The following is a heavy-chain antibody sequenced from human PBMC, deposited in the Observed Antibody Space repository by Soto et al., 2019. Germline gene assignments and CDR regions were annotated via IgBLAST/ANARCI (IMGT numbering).Heavy chain of an antibody. CDR3: ARGREMATTYYFDY. J-gene: IGHJ4*02. CDR1: GFSVISKY. D-gene: IGHD5-12*01. V-gene: IGHV3-53*01. Sequence: WGSLRLSCAASGFSVISKYISFFRHSPGKWLEWVSVIYSDGRTYYADSVKGRFTISRDNSKNTLFLQMNSLRDEDTAVYYCARGREMATTYYFDYWGQGTLVTVSS. CDR2: IYSDGRT.